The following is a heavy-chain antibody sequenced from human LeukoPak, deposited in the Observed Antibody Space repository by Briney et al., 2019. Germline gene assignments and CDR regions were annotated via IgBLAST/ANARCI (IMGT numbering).Heavy chain of an antibody. CDR2: IRYDGSNK. CDR3: ARDKSLAEPRPSSGWLIGYFDY. CDR1: GFTFSSYG. J-gene: IGHJ4*02. D-gene: IGHD6-19*01. Sequence: GGSLRLSCAASGFTFSSYGMHWVRQAPGKGLEWVAFIRYDGSNKYYADSVKGRFTVSRDNSKNTLYLQMNSLRAEDTAVYYCARDKSLAEPRPSSGWLIGYFDYWGQGTLVTVSS. V-gene: IGHV3-30*02.